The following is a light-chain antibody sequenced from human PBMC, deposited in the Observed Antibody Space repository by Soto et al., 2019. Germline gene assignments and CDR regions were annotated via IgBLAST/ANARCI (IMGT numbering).Light chain of an antibody. CDR2: DAS. Sequence: DIQMTQSPSTLSSSIGDIVTITCRASQTLDNCLALYQQKPGKAPTLLIYDASTLERGVPSRFSGTGSGTEFMLSIDCLQPDDFATYYCQQYHTSSITFGQGTRLEIK. CDR1: QTLDNC. V-gene: IGKV1-5*01. J-gene: IGKJ5*01. CDR3: QQYHTSSIT.